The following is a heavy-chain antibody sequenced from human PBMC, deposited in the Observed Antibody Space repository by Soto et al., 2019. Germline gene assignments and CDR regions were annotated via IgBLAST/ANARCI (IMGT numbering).Heavy chain of an antibody. D-gene: IGHD2-2*01. Sequence: PGGSLRLSCAASGLTFSSYAMTWVRQAPGKGLEWVSSISGSGNNTYYADSVKGRFTISRDNSKNTLYLQMNSLRAEDTAVYYCTSDIVLVPGGLDYWGQGTLVTVSS. V-gene: IGHV3-23*01. CDR3: TSDIVLVPGGLDY. J-gene: IGHJ4*02. CDR1: GLTFSSYA. CDR2: ISGSGNNT.